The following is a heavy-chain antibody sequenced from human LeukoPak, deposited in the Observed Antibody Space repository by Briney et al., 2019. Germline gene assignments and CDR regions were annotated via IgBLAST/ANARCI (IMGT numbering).Heavy chain of an antibody. V-gene: IGHV4-61*01. J-gene: IGHJ5*02. D-gene: IGHD6-13*01. CDR1: RGSISASIRSYY. CDR3: ARMHEYSSSRPRPSWFDP. Sequence: PSETLSLTCTVSRGSISASIRSYYWSWIRQPPGKGLEWIGYIYYSGSTNYNPSLKSRVTISVDTSKNQFSLKLSSVTAADTAVYYCARMHEYSSSRPRPSWFDPWGQGTLVTVSS. CDR2: IYYSGST.